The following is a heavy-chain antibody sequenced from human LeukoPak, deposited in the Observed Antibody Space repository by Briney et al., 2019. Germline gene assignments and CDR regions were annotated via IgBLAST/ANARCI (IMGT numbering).Heavy chain of an antibody. V-gene: IGHV3-21*04. J-gene: IGHJ4*02. CDR3: VASIISPSNY. CDR2: ISSSSSYI. CDR1: GFTFSSYS. D-gene: IGHD3-10*01. Sequence: GGSLRLSCAASGFTFSSYSMNWVRQAPGKGLEWVSSISSSSSYIYYADSVKGRFTISRDNAKNSLRLQMNSLKTEDTAIYYCVASIISPSNYWGLGTLVTVSS.